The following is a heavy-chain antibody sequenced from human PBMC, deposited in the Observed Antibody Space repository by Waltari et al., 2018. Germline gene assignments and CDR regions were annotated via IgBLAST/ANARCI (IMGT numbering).Heavy chain of an antibody. CDR1: GFTFSSYW. CDR3: ARVAVTTPWYFDL. Sequence: EVQLVESGGGLVQPGGSLRLSCAASGFTFSSYWMHWVRQAPGKGLVWVARINSAGSTTTYTDSVKCRFTISRDNAKNTLYLQMNSLRAEDTAVYYCARVAVTTPWYFDLWGRGTLVTVSS. D-gene: IGHD2-21*02. J-gene: IGHJ2*01. V-gene: IGHV3-74*01. CDR2: INSAGSTT.